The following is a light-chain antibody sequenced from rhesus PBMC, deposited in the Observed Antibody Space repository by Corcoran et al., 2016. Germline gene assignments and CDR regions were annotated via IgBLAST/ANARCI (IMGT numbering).Light chain of an antibody. CDR2: YAS. V-gene: IGKV1-19*01. J-gene: IGKJ2*01. Sequence: DIQMTQSPSSLSASVGDKVTITCHASQDINYWLAWFQQKPGKAPKALIYYASSLQRGVPSRFRGSGSGTDYPLTISRLQPEDFATYYCHQYADLPYTFGQGTKVEIK. CDR1: QDINYW. CDR3: HQYADLPYT.